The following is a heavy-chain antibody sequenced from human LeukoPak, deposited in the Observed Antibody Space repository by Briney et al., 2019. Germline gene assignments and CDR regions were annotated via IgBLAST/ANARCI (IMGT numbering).Heavy chain of an antibody. CDR3: ARACSSTNCYRGGFDP. J-gene: IGHJ5*02. Sequence: GGSLRLSCAASGFTFGSYWMSWVRQAPGKGLEGVANIKQDGSEKYYVDSVKGRFTISRDNGKISLYLQINSLRAEDTAVYYCARACSSTNCYRGGFDPWGQGTLVTVSS. D-gene: IGHD2-2*01. CDR2: IKQDGSEK. V-gene: IGHV3-7*01. CDR1: GFTFGSYW.